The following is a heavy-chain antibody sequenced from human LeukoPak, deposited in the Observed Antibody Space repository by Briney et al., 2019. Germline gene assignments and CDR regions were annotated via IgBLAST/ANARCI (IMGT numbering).Heavy chain of an antibody. J-gene: IGHJ4*02. CDR2: IIPIFGTA. D-gene: IGHD6-13*01. Sequence: SVKVSCTASGGTFSSYAISWVRQAPGQGLEWMGGIIPIFGTANYAQKFQGRVTITADESTSTAYMELSSLRSEDTAVDYCARSSLYSSSWYEPPSLGEDYWGQGTLVTVSS. CDR1: GGTFSSYA. CDR3: ARSSLYSSSWYEPPSLGEDY. V-gene: IGHV1-69*13.